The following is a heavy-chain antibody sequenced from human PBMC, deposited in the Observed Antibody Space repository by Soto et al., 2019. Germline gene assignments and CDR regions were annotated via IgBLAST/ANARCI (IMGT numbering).Heavy chain of an antibody. Sequence: QVQLVESGGGVVQPGRSLRLSCAASGFTFSSYGIHWVRQAPGKGLEWVALISYEGTDKYYADSVKGRFTISRYNSKNTLYLQMSSLGPEDTAVYYCVKERYAQLWLEDYGMDVWGQGTTVTV. V-gene: IGHV3-30*18. CDR2: ISYEGTDK. J-gene: IGHJ6*02. CDR3: VKERYAQLWLEDYGMDV. CDR1: GFTFSSYG. D-gene: IGHD5-18*01.